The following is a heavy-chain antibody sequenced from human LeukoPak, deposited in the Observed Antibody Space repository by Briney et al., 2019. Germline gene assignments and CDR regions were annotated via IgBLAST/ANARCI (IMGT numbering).Heavy chain of an antibody. V-gene: IGHV3-23*01. CDR2: IRGNDET. Sequence: HPGGSLRLSCAASGLSFSSFAMSWVRQGPARGLEWVSSIRGNDETFYADSVKGRFTLSSDSSRNTVYFQLNNLRVEDTAIYYCAKASWVSSTDAVRWGQGTLVTVSS. CDR1: GLSFSSFA. CDR3: AKASWVSSTDAVR. J-gene: IGHJ4*02. D-gene: IGHD6-19*01.